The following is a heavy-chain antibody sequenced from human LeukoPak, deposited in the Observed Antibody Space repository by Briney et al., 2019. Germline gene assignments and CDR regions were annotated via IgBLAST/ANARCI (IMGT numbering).Heavy chain of an antibody. D-gene: IGHD3-9*01. CDR3: ARGGSSYYDILTGSFDY. CDR2: IYYSGST. J-gene: IGHJ4*02. Sequence: SETLSLTCTASGGSISSYYWSWIRQPPGKGLEWIGYIYYSGSTNYNPSLKSRVTISVDTSKNQFSLKLSSVTAADTAVYYCARGGSSYYDILTGSFDYWGQGTLVTVSS. CDR1: GGSISSYY. V-gene: IGHV4-59*01.